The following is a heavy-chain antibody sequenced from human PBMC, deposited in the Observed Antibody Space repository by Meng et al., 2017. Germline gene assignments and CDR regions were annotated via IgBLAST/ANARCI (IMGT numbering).Heavy chain of an antibody. CDR1: GGSISSSSYY. Sequence: SETLSLTCTVSGGSISSSSYYWGWIRQPPGKGLEWIGSIYYSGSTYYNPSLKSRVTISVDTSKNQFSLKLSSVTAADTAVYYCARAYYGSSPDYWGQGKLVTVSS. V-gene: IGHV4-39*07. CDR2: IYYSGST. J-gene: IGHJ4*02. CDR3: ARAYYGSSPDY. D-gene: IGHD3-22*01.